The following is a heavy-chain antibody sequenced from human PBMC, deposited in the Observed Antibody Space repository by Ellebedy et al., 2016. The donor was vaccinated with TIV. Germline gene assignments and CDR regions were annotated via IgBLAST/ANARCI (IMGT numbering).Heavy chain of an antibody. CDR3: ARDPVGVGPAFDI. Sequence: GESLKISCAASGLTFSSHAMSWVRQAPGKGLEWVSSISGSGDNTYYAYSVKGRFTISRDNSKNTLSLQMTSLRAEDTAVYYCARDPVGVGPAFDIWGQGTIVTVSS. J-gene: IGHJ3*02. D-gene: IGHD4-23*01. V-gene: IGHV3-23*01. CDR1: GLTFSSHA. CDR2: ISGSGDNT.